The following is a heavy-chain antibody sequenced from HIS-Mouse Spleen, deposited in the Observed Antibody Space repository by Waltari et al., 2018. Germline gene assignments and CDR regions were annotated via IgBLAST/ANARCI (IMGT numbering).Heavy chain of an antibody. CDR1: GGSISSYY. CDR3: ARDFHDFWSGYYGGDKKHDAFDI. V-gene: IGHV4-4*07. D-gene: IGHD3-3*01. Sequence: QVQLQESGPGLVKPSETLSLTCTVSGGSISSYYWSWIRQPARKGLEWIGRNYTSGSTNYTPALKSRVTMSVDTSQNQFSLKLSSVTAADTAVYYCARDFHDFWSGYYGGDKKHDAFDIWGQGTMVTVSS. J-gene: IGHJ3*02. CDR2: NYTSGST.